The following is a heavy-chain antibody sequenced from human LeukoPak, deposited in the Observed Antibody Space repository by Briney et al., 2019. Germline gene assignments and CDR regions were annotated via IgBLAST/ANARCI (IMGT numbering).Heavy chain of an antibody. J-gene: IGHJ4*02. V-gene: IGHV4-61*05. D-gene: IGHD2-15*01. CDR2: IYYSGST. CDR1: GGSISSSSYY. Sequence: SETLSRTCTVSGGSISSSSYYWGWIRQPPGKGLEWIGCIYYSGSTNYNPSLMSRITISVDTSNNQFSLKLSSVTAADTAVYYCARRRRMEGGKAAYYFFDYWGQGTLVTVSS. CDR3: ARRRRMEGGKAAYYFFDY.